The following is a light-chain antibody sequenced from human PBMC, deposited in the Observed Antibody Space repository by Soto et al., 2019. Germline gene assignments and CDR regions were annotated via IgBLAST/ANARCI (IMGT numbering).Light chain of an antibody. CDR1: QTVTNNY. J-gene: IGKJ1*01. Sequence: EIVLTQPPGPLSVSPGDRVTLSCRASQTVTNNYLAWYQQKPGQAPRLLIYGASTPATGTPARFSGSGSGTHFTLTVSSLEPEDFAVYYCQQYGGSAPWTFGPGTKVDMK. CDR2: GAS. V-gene: IGKV3-20*01. CDR3: QQYGGSAPWT.